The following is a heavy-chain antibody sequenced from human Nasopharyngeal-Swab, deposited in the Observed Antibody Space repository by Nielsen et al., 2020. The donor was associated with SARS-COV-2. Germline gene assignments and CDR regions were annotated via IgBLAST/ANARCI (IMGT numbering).Heavy chain of an antibody. CDR3: ARDGSSGGATSAFDI. D-gene: IGHD1-26*01. CDR2: INPSGGST. V-gene: IGHV1-46*01. J-gene: IGHJ3*02. Sequence: ASVKVSCKASGYTFTSYYMHWVRQAPGQGLEWMGIINPSGGSTSYAQKFQGRVTMTRDTSTSTVYMELSSLRSEDTAVYYCARDGSSGGATSAFDIWDQGTMVTVSS. CDR1: GYTFTSYY.